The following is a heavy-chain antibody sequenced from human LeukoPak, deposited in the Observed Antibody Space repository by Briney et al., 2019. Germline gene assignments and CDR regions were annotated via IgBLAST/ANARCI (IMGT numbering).Heavy chain of an antibody. CDR1: GYTFTDYY. CDR2: VDPEDGET. V-gene: IGHV1-69-2*01. CDR3: ARVNDSGSYWLDY. Sequence: ATVKISCKVSGYTFTDYYMHWVQQAPGKGLEWMGLVDPEDGETIYAEKFQGRVTITADTSTDTAYMELSSLRSEDTAVYYCARVNDSGSYWLDYWGQGTLVTVFS. J-gene: IGHJ4*02. D-gene: IGHD1-26*01.